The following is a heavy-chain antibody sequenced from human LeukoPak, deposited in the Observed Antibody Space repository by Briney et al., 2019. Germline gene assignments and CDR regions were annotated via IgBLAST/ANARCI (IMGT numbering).Heavy chain of an antibody. V-gene: IGHV1-69*06. Sequence: SVKVSCKASGGTFSSYAISWVRQAPGQGLEWMGGIIPIFGTANYAQKFQGRVTITADKSTSTAYMELSSLRSEDTAVYYCTSSSSSGYYYYYMDVWGKGTTVTVSS. D-gene: IGHD6-6*01. CDR1: GGTFSSYA. J-gene: IGHJ6*03. CDR3: TSSSSSGYYYYYMDV. CDR2: IIPIFGTA.